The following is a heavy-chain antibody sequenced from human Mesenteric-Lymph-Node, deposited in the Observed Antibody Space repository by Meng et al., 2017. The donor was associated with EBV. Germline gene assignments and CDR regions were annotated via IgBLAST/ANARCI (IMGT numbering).Heavy chain of an antibody. D-gene: IGHD3-16*02. CDR3: ARITFGGAIGD. CDR1: SGSISNSNW. J-gene: IGHJ4*02. V-gene: IGHV4-4*02. CDR2: IFHSGGT. Sequence: QVQLQESGPGLVKPSGTLSLTCAVSSGSISNSNWWSWVRQPPGKGLQWIGEIFHSGGTNYNPSLKSRVTISVDKSKNQFSLKVNSLTAADTAVYYCARITFGGAIGDWGQGTLDTVSS.